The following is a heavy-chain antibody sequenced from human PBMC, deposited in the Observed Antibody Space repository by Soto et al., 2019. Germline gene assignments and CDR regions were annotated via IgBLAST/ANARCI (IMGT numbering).Heavy chain of an antibody. V-gene: IGHV1-69*13. CDR2: IIPIFGTA. Sequence: EASVKVSCKASGGTFSSYAISWVRQAPGQGLEWMGGIIPIFGTANYAQKFQGRVTITADESTSTAYMELSSLRSEDTAVYYCARDKSTTTVTTFWFDPWGQGTLVTVSS. CDR1: GGTFSSYA. J-gene: IGHJ5*02. CDR3: ARDKSTTTVTTFWFDP. D-gene: IGHD4-17*01.